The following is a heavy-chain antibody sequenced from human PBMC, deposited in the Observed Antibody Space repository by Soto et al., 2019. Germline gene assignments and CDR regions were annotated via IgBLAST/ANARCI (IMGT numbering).Heavy chain of an antibody. V-gene: IGHV4-59*01. J-gene: IGHJ4*02. CDR2: IHYSGST. D-gene: IGHD4-17*01. CDR3: VRVGGYYGDYPNFDY. Sequence: SETLSLTCSVSGSSISPYYWSWLRQPPGKGLEWIGYIHYSGSTKYNPSLRGRVTISVDTSKNQFSLRLISVTAADTAVYFCVRVGGYYGDYPNFDYWGQGTLVTVSS. CDR1: GSSISPYY.